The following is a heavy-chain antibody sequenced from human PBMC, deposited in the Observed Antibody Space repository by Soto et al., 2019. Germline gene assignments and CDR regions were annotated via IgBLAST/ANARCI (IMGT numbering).Heavy chain of an antibody. CDR2: IYPGDSDT. CDR3: ARHAYDITGTKNAFDI. V-gene: IGHV5-51*01. Sequence: GESLKISCKGSGYSFTSYWIGWVRQMPGKGLEWIGIIYPGDSDTRYSPSFQGQVTISADKSISTAYLQWSSLKASDTAMYYCARHAYDITGTKNAFDIWGQGTMVTVSS. D-gene: IGHD1-7*01. CDR1: GYSFTSYW. J-gene: IGHJ3*02.